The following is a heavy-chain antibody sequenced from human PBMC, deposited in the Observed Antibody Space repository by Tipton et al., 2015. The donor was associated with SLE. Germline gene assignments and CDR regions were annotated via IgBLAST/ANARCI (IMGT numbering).Heavy chain of an antibody. Sequence: TLSLTCTVSRGSFSGYYWSWIRQSPGKGLEWIGSIYYSGNTNYNPSLKNRVTMSADTSRNQFSLRLTSLTAADTVVYYCARVVYSFSDAFDIWGQGTLVTVSS. CDR2: IYYSGNT. CDR3: ARVVYSFSDAFDI. CDR1: RGSFSGYY. V-gene: IGHV4-59*01. J-gene: IGHJ3*02. D-gene: IGHD6-13*01.